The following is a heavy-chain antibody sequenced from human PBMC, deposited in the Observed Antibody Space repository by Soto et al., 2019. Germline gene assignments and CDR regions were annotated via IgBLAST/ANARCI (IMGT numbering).Heavy chain of an antibody. D-gene: IGHD3-10*01. Sequence: SVKVSCKASGGTFSSYAISWVRQAPGQGLEWMGGIIPIFGTANYAQKFQGRVTITADESTSTAYMELSSLRSEDAAVYYYARGVMDYGSGSYRFDPWGQGTLVTVSS. CDR1: GGTFSSYA. J-gene: IGHJ5*02. CDR2: IIPIFGTA. V-gene: IGHV1-69*13. CDR3: ARGVMDYGSGSYRFDP.